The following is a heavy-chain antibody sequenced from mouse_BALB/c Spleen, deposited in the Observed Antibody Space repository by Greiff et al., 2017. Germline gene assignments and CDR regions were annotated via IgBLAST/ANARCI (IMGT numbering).Heavy chain of an antibody. CDR2: ISSGSSTI. D-gene: IGHD1-2*01. CDR3: ARSLLRPSAWFAY. J-gene: IGHJ3*01. Sequence: EVQVVESGGGLVQPGGSRKLSCAASGFTFSSFGMHWVRQAPEKGLEWVAYISSGSSTIYYADTVKGRFTISRDNPKNTLFLQMTSLRSEDTAMYYCARSLLRPSAWFAYWGQGTLVTVSA. CDR1: GFTFSSFG. V-gene: IGHV5-17*02.